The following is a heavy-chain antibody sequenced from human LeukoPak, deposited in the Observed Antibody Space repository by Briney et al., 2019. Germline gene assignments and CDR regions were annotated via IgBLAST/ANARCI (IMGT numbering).Heavy chain of an antibody. Sequence: SETLSLTCAVYGGSFSGYYWSWIRQPPGKGLEWIGEINHSGSTNYNPSLKSRVTISVDTSKNQFSLKLSSVTAADTAVYYCARGQSRATMIRGLKPYYYYMDVWGKGTTVTGSS. V-gene: IGHV4-34*01. J-gene: IGHJ6*03. CDR1: GGSFSGYY. D-gene: IGHD3-10*01. CDR2: INHSGST. CDR3: ARGQSRATMIRGLKPYYYYMDV.